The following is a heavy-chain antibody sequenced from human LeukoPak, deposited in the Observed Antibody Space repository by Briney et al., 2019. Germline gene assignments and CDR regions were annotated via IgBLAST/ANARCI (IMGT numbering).Heavy chain of an antibody. Sequence: SETLSLTCAVSGYSISSGFYWGWIRQPPGKGLEWIGSIYHSGSTYYNPSLKSRVTISVDTSKNQFSLKLSSVTAADTAVYYCARARNWNDGVYFDYWGQGTLVTVFS. V-gene: IGHV4-38-2*01. J-gene: IGHJ4*02. CDR1: GYSISSGFY. CDR2: IYHSGST. CDR3: ARARNWNDGVYFDY. D-gene: IGHD1-1*01.